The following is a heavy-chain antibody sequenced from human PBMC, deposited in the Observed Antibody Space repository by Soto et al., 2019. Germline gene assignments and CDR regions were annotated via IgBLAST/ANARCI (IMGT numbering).Heavy chain of an antibody. Sequence: GGSLRLSCAASGFTFSSYALSWVRQGPGKGLEWVSGISGSGDSKHYSDSLKGRFTISRDNSKNTLFLQMNSLRAEDTAIYYCAKKVNSGPGSQYFDYWGQGTLVTVSS. J-gene: IGHJ4*02. V-gene: IGHV3-23*01. CDR2: ISGSGDSK. CDR3: AKKVNSGPGSQYFDY. D-gene: IGHD3-10*01. CDR1: GFTFSSYA.